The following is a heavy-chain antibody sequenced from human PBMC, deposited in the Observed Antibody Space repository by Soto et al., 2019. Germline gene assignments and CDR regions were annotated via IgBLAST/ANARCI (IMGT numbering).Heavy chain of an antibody. CDR2: IKQDGSEK. CDR3: ARELDSVVVPAAVDY. J-gene: IGHJ4*02. CDR1: GFTFSSYW. V-gene: IGHV3-7*01. Sequence: EVQLVESGGGLVQPGGSLRLSCAASGFTFSSYWMSWVRQAPGKGLEWVANIKQDGSEKYYVDSVKGRFTISRDNAKNSLYLQMNSLRAEDTAVYYCARELDSVVVPAAVDYWGQGTLVTVSS. D-gene: IGHD2-2*03.